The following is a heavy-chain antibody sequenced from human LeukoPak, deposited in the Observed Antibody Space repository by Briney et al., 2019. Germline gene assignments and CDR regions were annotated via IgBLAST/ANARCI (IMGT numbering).Heavy chain of an antibody. V-gene: IGHV5-51*01. Sequence: GESLKISCKGSGYTFTSHWIGWVRQMPGKGLEWMGIIYPGDSDTRYSPSFQGQVTISADKSTRAAYLQWSSLKASDTAMYYCVRHLDGYSGSYYHWGQGTLVTVSS. CDR2: IYPGDSDT. D-gene: IGHD1-26*01. CDR3: VRHLDGYSGSYYH. J-gene: IGHJ5*02. CDR1: GYTFTSHW.